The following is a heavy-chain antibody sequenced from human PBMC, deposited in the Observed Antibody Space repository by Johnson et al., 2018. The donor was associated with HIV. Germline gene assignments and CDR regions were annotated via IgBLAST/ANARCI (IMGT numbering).Heavy chain of an antibody. CDR2: IYSGGDT. Sequence: EKLVESGGGLVRPGGSLRLSCAPSTFSVSSNSMTWVRQAPGKGLEWISIIYSGGDTYYADSVRGRFTISRDNSRNTLYLQMGRLRVEDMAVYYCARDVASVYGSGDHAFDIWGQGTMVTVSS. CDR1: TFSVSSNS. CDR3: ARDVASVYGSGDHAFDI. V-gene: IGHV3-66*02. D-gene: IGHD3-10*01. J-gene: IGHJ3*02.